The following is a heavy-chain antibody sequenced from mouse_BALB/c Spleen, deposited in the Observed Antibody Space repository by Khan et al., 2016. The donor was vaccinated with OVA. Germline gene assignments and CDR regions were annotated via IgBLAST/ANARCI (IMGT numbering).Heavy chain of an antibody. Sequence: EVQLLETGGGLVKPGGSLKLSCAASGFTFSNYAMSWVRQSPEKRLEWVASISSGDSTYYPDSVKGRFTISRDNARNILYLQMSSLRSEDTAMYYCARDYGFAYWGQGTLVTVSA. CDR1: GFTFSNYA. V-gene: IGHV5-6-5*01. J-gene: IGHJ3*01. CDR2: ISSGDST. CDR3: ARDYGFAY. D-gene: IGHD1-1*01.